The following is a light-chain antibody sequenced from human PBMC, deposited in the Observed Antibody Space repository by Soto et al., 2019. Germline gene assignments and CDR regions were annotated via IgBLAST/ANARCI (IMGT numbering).Light chain of an antibody. CDR1: QSIGTY. CDR3: QQYDDLPRT. V-gene: IGKV1-39*01. Sequence: DIQMTQSPSSLSASVGDRVTITCRASQSIGTYLNWYLQKPGKAPQLLIHAASSLQTGVPSRFSGSGSGTEFTLTISSLQPEDFATYYCQQYDDLPRTFGQGTKLQVK. CDR2: AAS. J-gene: IGKJ2*01.